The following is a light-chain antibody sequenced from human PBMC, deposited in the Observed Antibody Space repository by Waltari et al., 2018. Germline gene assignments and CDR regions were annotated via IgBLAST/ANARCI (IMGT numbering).Light chain of an antibody. Sequence: QSALTQPASVSGSVGQSISISCTGRNNDIGAHNLVSWYQQYPGKPPKLVIYEVSNRPSGVSNRFSASKSGTTASLTISGLQAEDEAEYFCSSYATRYMVLFGGGTRVTVL. CDR1: NNDIGAHNL. V-gene: IGLV2-14*01. CDR2: EVS. CDR3: SSYATRYMVL. J-gene: IGLJ2*01.